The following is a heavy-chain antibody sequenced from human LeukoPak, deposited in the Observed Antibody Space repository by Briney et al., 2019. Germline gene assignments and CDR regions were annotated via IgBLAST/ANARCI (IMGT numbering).Heavy chain of an antibody. J-gene: IGHJ4*02. CDR3: ARVEDTAMALDY. V-gene: IGHV1-69*13. Sequence: ASVKVSCKASGGTFSSYAISWVRQAPGQGLEWMGGIIPIFGTANYAQKFQGRVTITADESTSTAYMELSSLRSEDTAVYYCARVEDTAMALDYWGQGTLVTVSS. CDR1: GGTFSSYA. CDR2: IIPIFGTA. D-gene: IGHD5-18*01.